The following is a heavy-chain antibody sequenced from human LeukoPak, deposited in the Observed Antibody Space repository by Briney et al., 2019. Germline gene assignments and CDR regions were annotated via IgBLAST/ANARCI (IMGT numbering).Heavy chain of an antibody. D-gene: IGHD3-22*01. V-gene: IGHV3-53*01. J-gene: IGHJ4*02. CDR2: IYSGGST. Sequence: GSLSLSCAASGFSVSGKFMSWVRQAPGKGLEWVSVIYSGGSTYYADSVKGRFTISRDNSKNTLYLQMNSLRAEDTAVYYCARAPYYYDSSGYFDYWGQGTLVTVSS. CDR3: ARAPYYYDSSGYFDY. CDR1: GFSVSGKF.